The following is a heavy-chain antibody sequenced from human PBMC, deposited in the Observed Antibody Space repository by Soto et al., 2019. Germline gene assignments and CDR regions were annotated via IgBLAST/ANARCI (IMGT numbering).Heavy chain of an antibody. CDR3: AKVPRPRGWLDP. V-gene: IGHV3-23*01. Sequence: GGSLRLSCAAAGFTFSNYAMSWVRQAPGKGLEWVSSIIGSGAATYYADSVKGRFTISRDNSKNTLYLQMSSLRAEDTAIYYCAKVPRPRGWLDPWGQGTLVTVSS. CDR1: GFTFSNYA. J-gene: IGHJ5*01. CDR2: IIGSGAAT.